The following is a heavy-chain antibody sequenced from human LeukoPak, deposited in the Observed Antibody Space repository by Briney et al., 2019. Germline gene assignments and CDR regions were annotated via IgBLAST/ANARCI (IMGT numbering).Heavy chain of an antibody. CDR1: GFIVSSNH. CDR2: IYSGGGT. V-gene: IGHV3-53*05. Sequence: GGSLRLSCAASGFIVSSNHMSWVRQAPGKGLEWVSVIYSGGGTYYADSVKGRFTISRDNSKNTLYLQMNSLRAEDTAVYYCARDTFGIAARHFDYWGQGTLVTVSS. CDR3: ARDTFGIAARHFDY. D-gene: IGHD6-6*01. J-gene: IGHJ4*02.